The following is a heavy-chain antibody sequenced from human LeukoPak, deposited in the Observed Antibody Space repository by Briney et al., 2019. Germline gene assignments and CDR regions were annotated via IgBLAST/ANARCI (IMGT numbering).Heavy chain of an antibody. Sequence: GESLKISCKGSGYSFTYYWIGWVRQMPGKGLEWMGSIYPGDSDTRYRPSFQGQVTISVDKSISTAYLQCSSLKASDTAMYYCARQDGNSKYYFDYWGQGTLVTVSS. D-gene: IGHD1-1*01. CDR2: IYPGDSDT. J-gene: IGHJ4*02. CDR1: GYSFTYYW. CDR3: ARQDGNSKYYFDY. V-gene: IGHV5-51*01.